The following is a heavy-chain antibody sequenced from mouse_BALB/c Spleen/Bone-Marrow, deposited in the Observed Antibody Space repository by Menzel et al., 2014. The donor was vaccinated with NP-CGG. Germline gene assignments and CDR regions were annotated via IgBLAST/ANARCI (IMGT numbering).Heavy chain of an antibody. Sequence: DVMLVESGGGLVKPGGSLKLSCAASGFNFSSYGMSWVRQTPEKRLEWVASISGGGSYTYFPGSVKGRITISRDNAKNNLYLQMSSLRSEDTALYYCARHDYDWFAYWGQGTLVTVSA. J-gene: IGHJ3*01. CDR1: GFNFSSYG. V-gene: IGHV5-9-2*01. CDR3: ARHDYDWFAY. CDR2: ISGGGSYT. D-gene: IGHD2-4*01.